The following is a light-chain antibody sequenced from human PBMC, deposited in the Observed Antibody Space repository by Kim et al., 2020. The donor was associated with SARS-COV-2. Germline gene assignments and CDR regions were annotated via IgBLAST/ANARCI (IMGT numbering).Light chain of an antibody. J-gene: IGLJ3*02. V-gene: IGLV6-57*03. CDR3: QSYDSRFWV. CDR2: EDS. CDR1: SGGIASNH. Sequence: GRTVTISCTRSSGGIASNHVQWYQQRPGSAPTTVIYEDSLRASGVPDRFSGSIDSSSNSASLTISGLKTEDEADYYCQSYDSRFWVFGGGTQLTAL.